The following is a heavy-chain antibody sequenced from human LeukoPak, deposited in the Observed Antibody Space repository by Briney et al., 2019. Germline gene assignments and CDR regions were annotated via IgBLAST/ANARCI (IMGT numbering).Heavy chain of an antibody. Sequence: SETLSLTCTVSGGSISSYYWSWIRQPPGKGLGWIGYIYYSGSTNYNPSLKSRVTISVDTSKNQFSLKLSSVTAADTVVYYCARLPLRSHFDYWGQGTLVTVSS. CDR2: IYYSGST. CDR1: GGSISSYY. V-gene: IGHV4-59*08. CDR3: ARLPLRSHFDY. J-gene: IGHJ4*02.